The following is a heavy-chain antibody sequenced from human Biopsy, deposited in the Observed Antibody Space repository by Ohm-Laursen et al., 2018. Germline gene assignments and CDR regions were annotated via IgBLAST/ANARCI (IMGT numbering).Heavy chain of an antibody. CDR2: ISPYNDKT. D-gene: IGHD2/OR15-2a*01. J-gene: IGHJ4*02. Sequence: SVKVSCKASGGSFSTYTISWVRQASGQGLEWMGWISPYNDKTSYPPKLQDRVTMTADTSTNTAHMELRSLRSDDTAVYYCARVFCTSTTCYGLLDNWGQGAVVTVSS. CDR3: ARVFCTSTTCYGLLDN. V-gene: IGHV1-18*01. CDR1: GGSFSTYT.